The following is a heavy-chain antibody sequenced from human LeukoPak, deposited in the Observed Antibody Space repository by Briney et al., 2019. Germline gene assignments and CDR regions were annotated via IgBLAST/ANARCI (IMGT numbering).Heavy chain of an antibody. Sequence: PSETLSLTCTVSGGSISPYYWSWIRLPPGKGLEWIGYIYYSGSTNYNPSLKSRVTMSVDTSKNQFSLKLSSVTAADTAVYYCARGQIYPDYWGQGTLVTVSS. CDR3: ARGQIYPDY. CDR1: GGSISPYY. D-gene: IGHD2/OR15-2a*01. CDR2: IYYSGST. J-gene: IGHJ4*02. V-gene: IGHV4-59*12.